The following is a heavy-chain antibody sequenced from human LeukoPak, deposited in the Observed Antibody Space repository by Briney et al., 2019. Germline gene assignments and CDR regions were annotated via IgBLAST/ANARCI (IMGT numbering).Heavy chain of an antibody. CDR3: ARDWYYYDSSGYYKPDAFDN. D-gene: IGHD3-22*01. CDR1: GGTFSSYA. CDR2: IIPIFGTA. J-gene: IGHJ3*02. V-gene: IGHV1-69*13. Sequence: SVKVSCKASGGTFSSYAISWVRQAPGQGLEWMGGIIPIFGTANYAQKFQGRVTITADESTSTAYMELSSLRSEDTAVYYCARDWYYYDSSGYYKPDAFDNWGQGTMVTVSS.